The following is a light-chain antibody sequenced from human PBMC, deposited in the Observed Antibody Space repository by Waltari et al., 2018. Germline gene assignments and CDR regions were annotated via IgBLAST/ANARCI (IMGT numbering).Light chain of an antibody. CDR1: NIDFGSYNL. CDR3: CSYAGSSTFLYV. CDR2: EGS. V-gene: IGLV2-23*03. J-gene: IGLJ1*01. Sequence: QSALTHPASVSGSPGQSITLSCTGTNIDFGSYNLVPCYQQHPGNAPKLMIYEGSKRPSGVSNRFSGSKSGNTASLTISGLQAEDEADYYCCSYAGSSTFLYVFGTGTKVTVL.